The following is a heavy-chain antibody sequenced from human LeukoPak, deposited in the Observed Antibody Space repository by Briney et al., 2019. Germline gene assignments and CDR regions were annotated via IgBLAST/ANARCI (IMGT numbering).Heavy chain of an antibody. CDR2: IRYDGSYK. Sequence: GGSLRLSCAASGFTFNTYGMHWVRQAPGKGLEWVAFIRYDGSYKYYADSVKGRFTISRDNSKNTLYLQMNSLRADDTAVYYCAKDPESYSYYDSPGDIWGQGTMVTVSS. J-gene: IGHJ3*02. V-gene: IGHV3-30*02. D-gene: IGHD3-22*01. CDR1: GFTFNTYG. CDR3: AKDPESYSYYDSPGDI.